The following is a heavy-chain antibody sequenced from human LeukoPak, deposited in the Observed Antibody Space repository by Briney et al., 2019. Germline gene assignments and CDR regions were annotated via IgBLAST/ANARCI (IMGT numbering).Heavy chain of an antibody. J-gene: IGHJ5*02. V-gene: IGHV3-7*01. CDR2: IKQDGSEK. Sequence: GGSLRLSCAASGFTFGSYWMSWVRQAPGKGLEWVANIKQDGSEKYYVDSVKGRFTISRDNAKNSLYLQMNSLRAEDTAVYYCAGGGFYYYDSSGYYGFDPWGQGTLVTVSS. D-gene: IGHD3-22*01. CDR3: AGGGFYYYDSSGYYGFDP. CDR1: GFTFGSYW.